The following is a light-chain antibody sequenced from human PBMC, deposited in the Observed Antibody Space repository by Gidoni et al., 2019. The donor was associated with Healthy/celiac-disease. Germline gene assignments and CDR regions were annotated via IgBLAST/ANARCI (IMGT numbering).Light chain of an antibody. J-gene: IGKJ2*03. CDR3: QQYNNWPPS. Sequence: EIVMSQSPATLSVSPGERATISCRASQSVSSNLAWYQQKPGHAHRLLIYGASTRSTGIPARFSGSGSGTEFTLTISSLQSEDFAVYYCQQYNNWPPSCXQXTKLEIK. V-gene: IGKV3-15*01. CDR2: GAS. CDR1: QSVSSN.